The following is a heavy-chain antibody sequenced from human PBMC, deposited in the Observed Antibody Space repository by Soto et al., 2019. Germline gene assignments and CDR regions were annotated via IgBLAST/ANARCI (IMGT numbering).Heavy chain of an antibody. D-gene: IGHD1-1*01. CDR3: ARYTTGGTGFDY. J-gene: IGHJ4*02. CDR1: GGSVSSGSYY. CDR2: ISYSGST. Sequence: QVQLQESGPGLAKPSETLSLTCTVSGGSVSSGSYYWSWIRQPPGKGLEWIGYISYSGSTNYNSSLKSRVTISKDTSENQFSLKLSSVTAADTAVYYCARYTTGGTGFDYWGQGTLVTVSS. V-gene: IGHV4-61*01.